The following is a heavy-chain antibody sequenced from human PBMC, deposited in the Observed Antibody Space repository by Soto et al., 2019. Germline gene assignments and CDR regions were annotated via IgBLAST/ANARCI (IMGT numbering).Heavy chain of an antibody. Sequence: GGSLRLSCAASGLTFDDYAMHWVRQAPGKGLEWVSGISWNSGSIGYADSVKGRFTISRDNAKNSLYLQMNSLRAEDTALYYCAKDISPYSSSSPGAFDIWGQGTMVTVSS. V-gene: IGHV3-9*01. J-gene: IGHJ3*02. CDR3: AKDISPYSSSSPGAFDI. CDR1: GLTFDDYA. CDR2: ISWNSGSI. D-gene: IGHD6-6*01.